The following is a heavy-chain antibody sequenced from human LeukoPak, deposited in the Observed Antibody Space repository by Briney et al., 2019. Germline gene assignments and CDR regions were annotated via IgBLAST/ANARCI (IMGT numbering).Heavy chain of an antibody. D-gene: IGHD5-24*01. J-gene: IGHJ4*02. CDR2: ISAYNGNT. CDR3: ARVWSWLQFRYFDY. V-gene: IGHV1-18*01. CDR1: GYTFTSYG. Sequence: ASVKVSCKASGYTFTSYGISWVRQAPGQGLEWMGWISAYNGNTNYAQKLQGRVTMTTDTSTSTAYMELSRLRSDDTAVYYCARVWSWLQFRYFDYWGQGTLVTVSS.